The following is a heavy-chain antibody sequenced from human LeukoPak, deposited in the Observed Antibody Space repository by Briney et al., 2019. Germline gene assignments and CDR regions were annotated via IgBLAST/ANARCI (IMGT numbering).Heavy chain of an antibody. V-gene: IGHV4-31*03. J-gene: IGHJ6*04. CDR3: ARSGPAAIRSLYCYYGMDV. CDR2: IYYSGST. CDR1: GGSISSGGYY. D-gene: IGHD2-2*01. Sequence: SQTLSLTCTVSGGSISSGGYYWSWIRHHPGKGLEWIGYIYYSGSTYYNPSLKSRVTISVDTSKNQFSLKLSSVTAADTAVYYCARSGPAAIRSLYCYYGMDVWGKGTTVTVSS.